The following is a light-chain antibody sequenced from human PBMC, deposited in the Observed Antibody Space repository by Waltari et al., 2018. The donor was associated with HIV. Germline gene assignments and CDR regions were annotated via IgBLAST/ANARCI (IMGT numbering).Light chain of an antibody. CDR1: QSVSTN. J-gene: IGKJ4*01. CDR2: GAS. V-gene: IGKV3-15*01. Sequence: EIVMTPSPATLSVSPGERATLSCRASQSVSTNLAWYQQKPSQAPRLLIYGASTRATGIPARFSGSGSGTDFTLTISSLQSEDFAIYFCQQYSNWPLTFGGGTKVEIK. CDR3: QQYSNWPLT.